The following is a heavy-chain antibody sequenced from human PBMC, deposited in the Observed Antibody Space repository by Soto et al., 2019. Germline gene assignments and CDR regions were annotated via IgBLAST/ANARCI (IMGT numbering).Heavy chain of an antibody. CDR1: GFTFSSYG. D-gene: IGHD3-3*01. Sequence: SLRLSCAASGFTFSSYGMHWVRQAPGKGLEWVAVIWYDGSNKYYADSVKGRFTISRDNSKNTLYLQMNSLRAEDTAVYYCAREREVGWIFGVAKMEGPFDYWGQGTLVTVSS. CDR3: AREREVGWIFGVAKMEGPFDY. CDR2: IWYDGSNK. V-gene: IGHV3-33*01. J-gene: IGHJ4*02.